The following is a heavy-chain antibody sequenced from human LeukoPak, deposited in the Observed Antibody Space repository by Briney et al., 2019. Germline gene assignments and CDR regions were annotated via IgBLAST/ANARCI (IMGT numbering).Heavy chain of an antibody. V-gene: IGHV4-38-2*01. J-gene: IGHJ5*02. Sequence: SETLSLTCAVSGYSISSGYYWGWIRQPPGKGLEWIGSIYHSGSIYYNPSLKSRVTISVDTSKNQFSLKLSSVTAADTAVYYCASHYCSSTSCYNLNWFDPWGQGTLVTVSS. CDR2: IYHSGSI. CDR3: ASHYCSSTSCYNLNWFDP. CDR1: GYSISSGYY. D-gene: IGHD2-2*02.